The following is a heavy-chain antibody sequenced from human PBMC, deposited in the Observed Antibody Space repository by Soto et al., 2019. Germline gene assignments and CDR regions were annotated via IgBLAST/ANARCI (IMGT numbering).Heavy chain of an antibody. Sequence: QLQLQESGSGLVKPSQTLSLTCAVSGGSISSGGYSWSWIRQPPGKGLEWIGYIYHSGSTYYNPSHKSQVTTPLDRTKKQFSLKLSSVTAAETAVYYCDRGMTTVTTLDYWGQGTLVTVSS. CDR2: IYHSGST. V-gene: IGHV4-30-2*01. J-gene: IGHJ4*02. CDR3: DRGMTTVTTLDY. D-gene: IGHD4-17*01. CDR1: GGSISSGGYS.